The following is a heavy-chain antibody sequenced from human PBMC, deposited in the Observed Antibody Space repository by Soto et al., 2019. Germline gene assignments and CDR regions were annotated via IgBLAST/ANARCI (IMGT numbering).Heavy chain of an antibody. CDR2: TYQSGST. J-gene: IGHJ6*02. CDR3: ARDYYGMDV. V-gene: IGHV4-30-2*06. CDR1: GGSISSGGYS. Sequence: LSLTCTVSGGSISSGGYSWTWIRQSPGKGLEWIGCTYQSGSTYYNPSLKSRVTISVDRSKNQFSLNLTSVTAADTAVYYCARDYYGMDVWGQGTTVTVSS.